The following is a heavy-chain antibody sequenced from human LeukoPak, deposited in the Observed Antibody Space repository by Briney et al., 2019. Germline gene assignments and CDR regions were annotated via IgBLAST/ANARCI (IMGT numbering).Heavy chain of an antibody. CDR2: ISGSSGST. J-gene: IGHJ4*02. Sequence: GSLRLSCAASGFTFSNYAMSWVRQAPGKGLEWVSAISGSSGSTYYADSVKGRLTISRDNSKNTLYLQMNSLRAEDTAVYYCAKDRAEYYYDSSGYYYFDSWGQGTLVTVSS. CDR1: GFTFSNYA. D-gene: IGHD3-22*01. V-gene: IGHV3-23*01. CDR3: AKDRAEYYYDSSGYYYFDS.